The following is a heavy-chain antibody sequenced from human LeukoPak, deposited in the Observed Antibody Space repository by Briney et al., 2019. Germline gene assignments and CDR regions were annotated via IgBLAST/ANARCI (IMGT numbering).Heavy chain of an antibody. CDR2: INPNTGGT. CDR3: STAFGVVDFDY. CDR1: GYTFTGYY. J-gene: IGHJ4*02. D-gene: IGHD3-3*01. V-gene: IGHV1-2*02. Sequence: ASVKVSCKASGYTFTGYYMHWARQGPGQGLEWMGWINPNTGGTNYAQKFQGRVTMTRDTSISTAYMELNSLRSDDTAVYYCSTAFGVVDFDYWGQGTLVTVSS.